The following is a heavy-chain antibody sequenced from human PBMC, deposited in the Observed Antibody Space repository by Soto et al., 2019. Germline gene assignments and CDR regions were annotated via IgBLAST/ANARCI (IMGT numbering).Heavy chain of an antibody. J-gene: IGHJ6*03. CDR3: AIDMWGRGWRGTYYIDI. CDR2: TYYKSKWYN. Sequence: SQTLSLTCAISGDSVSSNSAAWNWIRQSPSRGLEWLGRTYYKSKWYNDYAESVKSRITINPDTSENQFSLQLNSVTPEDTAVYFGAIDMWGRGWRGTYYIDIWGKGTMVTVSS. CDR1: GDSVSSNSAA. D-gene: IGHD6-19*01. V-gene: IGHV6-1*01.